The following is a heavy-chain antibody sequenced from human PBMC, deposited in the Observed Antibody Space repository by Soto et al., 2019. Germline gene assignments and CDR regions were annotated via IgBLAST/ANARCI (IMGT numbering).Heavy chain of an antibody. V-gene: IGHV3-23*01. CDR2: ISGSGGST. J-gene: IGHJ3*02. CDR3: AKDRARGYSSGWYAFDI. CDR1: GFTLSSYA. D-gene: IGHD6-19*01. Sequence: GGSLRLSCAASGFTLSSYAMSWVRQAPGKGLEWVSAISGSGGSTYYADSVKGRFTISRDNSKNTLYLQMNSLRAEDTAVYYCAKDRARGYSSGWYAFDIWGQGTMVTVSS.